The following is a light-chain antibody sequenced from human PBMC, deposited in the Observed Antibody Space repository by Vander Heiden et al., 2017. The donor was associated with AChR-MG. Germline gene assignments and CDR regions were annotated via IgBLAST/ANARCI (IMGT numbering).Light chain of an antibody. CDR1: RSLLHSNGYKY. Sequence: DIVMTKSPLSLPVAPGEPASISCRSSRSLLHSNGYKYLDWYLQKPGQSPQLLIYLGSNRASGVPDRFSGSGSGTDFTLKISRVEAEDVGVYYCMQALQTPVTFGPGTKVDIK. J-gene: IGKJ3*01. CDR3: MQALQTPVT. V-gene: IGKV2-28*01. CDR2: LGS.